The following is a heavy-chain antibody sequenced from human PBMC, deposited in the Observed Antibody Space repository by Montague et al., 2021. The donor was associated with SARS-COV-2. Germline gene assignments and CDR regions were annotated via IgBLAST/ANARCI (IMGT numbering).Heavy chain of an antibody. D-gene: IGHD3-10*01. V-gene: IGHV4-59*12. CDR1: GRSISSYY. Sequence: SETLSLTCTVSGRSISSYYWSWIRQPPGKGLEWIGYIYYSVSSNYNPSLKSRVTISVDTSKNQFSLKLSSVTAADTAVYYCARVRYYGSGTSLGMDVWGQGTKVTVSS. J-gene: IGHJ6*02. CDR2: IYYSVSS. CDR3: ARVRYYGSGTSLGMDV.